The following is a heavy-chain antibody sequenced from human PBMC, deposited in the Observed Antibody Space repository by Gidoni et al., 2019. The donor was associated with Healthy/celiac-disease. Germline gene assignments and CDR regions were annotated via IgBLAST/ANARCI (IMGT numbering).Heavy chain of an antibody. CDR1: GGTFSSYA. D-gene: IGHD1-26*01. CDR3: ARQSGSYFLYAFDI. Sequence: QLQLVQSGAEVKKPGSSVKVACKAAGGTFSSYASSWVRQAPGQGLEWMGGIIPIFGTANYAQKFQGRVTITADESTSTAYMELSSLRSEDTAVYYCARQSGSYFLYAFDIWGQGTMVTVSS. CDR2: IIPIFGTA. V-gene: IGHV1-69*01. J-gene: IGHJ3*02.